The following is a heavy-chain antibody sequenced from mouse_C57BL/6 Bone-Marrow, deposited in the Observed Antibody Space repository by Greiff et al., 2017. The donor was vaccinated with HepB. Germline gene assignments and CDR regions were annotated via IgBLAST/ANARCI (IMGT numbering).Heavy chain of an antibody. CDR1: GFSLTSYG. D-gene: IGHD2-5*01. J-gene: IGHJ3*01. CDR2: IWSDGST. V-gene: IGHV2-6*03. Sequence: VQRVESGPGLVAPSQSLSITCTVSGFSLTSYGVHWVRQPPGKGLEWLVVIWSDGSTTYNSALKSRLSISKDNSKSQVFLKMNSLQTDDTAMYYCARPYYSNYFSFAYWGQGTLVTVSA. CDR3: ARPYYSNYFSFAY.